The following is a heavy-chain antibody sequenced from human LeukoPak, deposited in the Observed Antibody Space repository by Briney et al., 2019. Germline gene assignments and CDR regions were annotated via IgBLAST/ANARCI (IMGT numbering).Heavy chain of an antibody. Sequence: GGSLRLSCAASGFTFSSYGMHWVRQAPGKGLEWVAVISYDGSNKYYADSVKGRFTISRDDAKNTLYLQLNSLRAEDTAVYFCARGGSDTAMAHDYWGQGTLVTVSS. D-gene: IGHD5-18*01. V-gene: IGHV3-30*03. CDR2: ISYDGSNK. CDR3: ARGGSDTAMAHDY. CDR1: GFTFSSYG. J-gene: IGHJ4*02.